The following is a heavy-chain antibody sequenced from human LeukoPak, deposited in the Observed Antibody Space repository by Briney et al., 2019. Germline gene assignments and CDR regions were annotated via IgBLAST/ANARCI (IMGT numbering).Heavy chain of an antibody. Sequence: GGSLRLSCAASGFTFSSYAMSWVRQAPGKGLEWVSSISGSAGSTHYADSVKGRFTISRDNSKNTLYLQMNSLRAEDTAIYYCAKGGGYYFDSSGYFDYWGQGTLVTVSS. V-gene: IGHV3-23*01. D-gene: IGHD3-22*01. J-gene: IGHJ4*02. CDR3: AKGGGYYFDSSGYFDY. CDR2: ISGSAGST. CDR1: GFTFSSYA.